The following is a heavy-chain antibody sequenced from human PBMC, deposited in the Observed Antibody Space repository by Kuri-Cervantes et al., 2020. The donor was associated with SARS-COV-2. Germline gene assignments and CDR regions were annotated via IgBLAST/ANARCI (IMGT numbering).Heavy chain of an antibody. CDR3: ARYYYDSRGYVFIDY. J-gene: IGHJ4*02. V-gene: IGHV4-31*03. Sequence: SETLSLTCTVSGGSIRSDGYYWSWIRQRPGKGLEWIGYIYSGGTTYYSPSLKSRLTISMDTSKNHFSLKLGAVTAADTAMYYCARYYYDSRGYVFIDYWGRGNPVTVSS. CDR1: GGSIRSDGYY. CDR2: IYSGGTT. D-gene: IGHD3-22*01.